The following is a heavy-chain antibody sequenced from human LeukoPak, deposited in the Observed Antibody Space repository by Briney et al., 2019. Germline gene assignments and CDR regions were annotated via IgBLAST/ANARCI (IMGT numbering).Heavy chain of an antibody. CDR3: ARDHCTGGSCYDWFDA. V-gene: IGHV1-2*02. CDR2: INPNSGGT. Sequence: ASVKVSCKASGYTFTGYYMHWVRQAPGQGLEWMGWINPNSGGTISAQEFQGRVTMTRDTSISTAYMELSGLRSDDTAMYYCARDHCTGGSCYDWFDAWGQGTLVTVSS. J-gene: IGHJ5*02. CDR1: GYTFTGYY. D-gene: IGHD2-15*01.